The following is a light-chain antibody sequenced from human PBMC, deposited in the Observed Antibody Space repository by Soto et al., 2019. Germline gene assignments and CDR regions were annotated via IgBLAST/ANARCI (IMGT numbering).Light chain of an antibody. CDR2: DVT. CDR3: SSFTSSNTYV. Sequence: QSVLTQPPSVSGSPGQSVAISCTGTSSDVGTYNRVSWYQQPPGTAPKLMTYDVTNRPSGVPDRFSGSKSGNTASLTISGLQAEDEADYYCSSFTSSNTYVFGTGTKLTVL. J-gene: IGLJ1*01. CDR1: SSDVGTYNR. V-gene: IGLV2-18*02.